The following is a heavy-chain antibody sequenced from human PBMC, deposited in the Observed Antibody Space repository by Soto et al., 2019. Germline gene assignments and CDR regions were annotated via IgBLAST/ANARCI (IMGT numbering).Heavy chain of an antibody. V-gene: IGHV3-23*01. D-gene: IGHD6-6*01. CDR3: AKVWQLGRGLPYYFDY. CDR1: GFTFSSYA. J-gene: IGHJ4*02. CDR2: ISGSGGST. Sequence: GGSLRLSCAASGFTFSSYAMSWVRQAPGKGLEWVSAISGSGGSTYYADSVKGRFTISRDNSKNTLYLQMNSLRAEDTAVYYCAKVWQLGRGLPYYFDYWGQGTLVTVSS.